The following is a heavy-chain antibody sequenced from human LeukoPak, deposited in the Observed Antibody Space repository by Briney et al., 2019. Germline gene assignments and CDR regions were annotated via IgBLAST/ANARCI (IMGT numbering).Heavy chain of an antibody. Sequence: PGGSLRLSCAASGFTFSSYAMSWVRQAPGKGLEWVSTIRVSGGSTYYADSVKGRFTISRDTSKNTLYLQMNSLRAEDTAVYYCATEGRSTTPGYWGQGTLVTVSS. V-gene: IGHV3-23*01. D-gene: IGHD6-13*01. J-gene: IGHJ4*02. CDR2: IRVSGGST. CDR3: ATEGRSTTPGY. CDR1: GFTFSSYA.